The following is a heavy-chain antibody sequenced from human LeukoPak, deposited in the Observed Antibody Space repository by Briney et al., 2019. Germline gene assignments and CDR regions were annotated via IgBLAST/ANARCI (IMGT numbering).Heavy chain of an antibody. CDR3: ARGSWGNFDY. CDR2: IYYSGST. CDR1: GGSISNSGYY. D-gene: IGHD3-16*01. Sequence: SETLSLTCTVSGGSISNSGYYWGWIRQPPGKGLEWIGSIYYSGSTYYNPSLKSRVTISVDTSKNQFSLKLSSVTAADTAVYYCARGSWGNFDYWSQGTLVTVSS. V-gene: IGHV4-39*01. J-gene: IGHJ4*02.